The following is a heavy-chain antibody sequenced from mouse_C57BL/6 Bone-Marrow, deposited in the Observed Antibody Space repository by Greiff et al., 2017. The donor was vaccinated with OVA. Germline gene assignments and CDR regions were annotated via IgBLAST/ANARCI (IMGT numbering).Heavy chain of an antibody. CDR3: ARNYGSSGAWFAY. CDR1: GYTFTSYW. D-gene: IGHD1-1*01. Sequence: VPLQQPGAELVMPGASVKLSCKASGYTFTSYWMHWVKQRPGHGLEWIGEIDPSDSYTNYNQKFKGKYTLTVDKSSSTAYMQLSSLTSEESAVYYCARNYGSSGAWFAYWGQGTLVTVSA. CDR2: IDPSDSYT. J-gene: IGHJ3*01. V-gene: IGHV1-69*01.